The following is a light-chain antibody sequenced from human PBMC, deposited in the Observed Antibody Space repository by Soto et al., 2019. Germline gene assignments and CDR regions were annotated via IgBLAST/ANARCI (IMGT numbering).Light chain of an antibody. CDR2: DAS. Sequence: DIRMTQSPSSLSASVGDRVTITCQASQDINNFLNWYQQKPGKAPKLLIHDASKLETGVTSRFSGSGSGTDFTFTISSLQPEDIATYYCQQYDNLPLTFGGGTNVEIK. CDR1: QDINNF. J-gene: IGKJ4*01. CDR3: QQYDNLPLT. V-gene: IGKV1-33*01.